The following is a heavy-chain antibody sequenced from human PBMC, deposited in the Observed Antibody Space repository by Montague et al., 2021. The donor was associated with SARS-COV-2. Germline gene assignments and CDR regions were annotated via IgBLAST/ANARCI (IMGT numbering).Heavy chain of an antibody. V-gene: IGHV3-30*04. D-gene: IGHD4-11*01. Sequence: SLRLSCAASGFTFSSYAMHWVRQDPGKGLEWVAVISYDGSNKYYADSVKGRFTISRDNSKNTLYLQMNSLRAEDTAVYYCASLKTDYSNYFDYWGQGTLVTVTS. CDR1: GFTFSSYA. J-gene: IGHJ4*02. CDR2: ISYDGSNK. CDR3: ASLKTDYSNYFDY.